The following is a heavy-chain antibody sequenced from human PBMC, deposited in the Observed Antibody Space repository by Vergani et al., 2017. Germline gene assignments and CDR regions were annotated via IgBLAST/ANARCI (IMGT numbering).Heavy chain of an antibody. Sequence: QLQLHKSGPGLVKPSETLSLTCTLSGGSISSSSHFWGWLRQPPGKGLEWIGYIYYSGSTYYNPSLKSRVTISVDTSKNQFSLKLSSVTAADTAVYYCARGGSYYWIDYWGQGTLVTVSS. CDR2: IYYSGST. CDR1: GGSISSSSHF. V-gene: IGHV4-30-4*08. D-gene: IGHD1-26*01. CDR3: ARGGSYYWIDY. J-gene: IGHJ4*02.